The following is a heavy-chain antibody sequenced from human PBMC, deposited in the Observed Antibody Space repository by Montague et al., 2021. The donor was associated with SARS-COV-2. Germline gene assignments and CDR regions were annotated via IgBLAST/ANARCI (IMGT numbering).Heavy chain of an antibody. D-gene: IGHD2-15*01. CDR1: GGSISGGGYY. CDR2: IYYSGST. Sequence: TLSLTCTVSGGSISGGGYYWSWIRQHPGKGLEWIGYIYYSGSTYYNPSLKSRVTISVDTSKNQFSLKLSSVTAADTAVYYCARVLGGYCSGGSCYRGWYFDLWGRGTLVTVPS. CDR3: ARVLGGYCSGGSCYRGWYFDL. V-gene: IGHV4-31*03. J-gene: IGHJ2*01.